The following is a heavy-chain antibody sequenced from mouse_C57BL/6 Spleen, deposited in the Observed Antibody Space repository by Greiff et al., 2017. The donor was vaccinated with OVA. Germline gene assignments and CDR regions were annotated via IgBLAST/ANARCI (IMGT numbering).Heavy chain of an antibody. CDR3: EREGVDEGYNGAWFGY. CDR1: GYTFTSYW. D-gene: IGHD2-3*01. V-gene: IGHV1-5*01. J-gene: IGHJ3*01. Sequence: VQLKQSGTVLARPGASVKMSCKTSGYTFTSYWMHWVKQRPGQGLEWIGAIYPGNSDTSYNQKFKGKAKLTADTSASTAYMELSSLTSEDSAVYYCEREGVDEGYNGAWFGYWGQGTTVTVSA. CDR2: IYPGNSDT.